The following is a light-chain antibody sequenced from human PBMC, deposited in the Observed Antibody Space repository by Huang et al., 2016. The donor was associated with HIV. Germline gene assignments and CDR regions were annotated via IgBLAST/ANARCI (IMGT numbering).Light chain of an antibody. CDR1: QSVTIKY. V-gene: IGKV3-20*01. CDR2: GAS. Sequence: EIVLTQSPGTLSLSPGESAPLSCRASQSVTIKYFAWYQQKPGQSPRLLIDGASSRATGIPDRFSGSGSGTDFTLTISRLEPEDFAVYYCQQYDESPFNFGPGTKVDIK. CDR3: QQYDESPFN. J-gene: IGKJ3*01.